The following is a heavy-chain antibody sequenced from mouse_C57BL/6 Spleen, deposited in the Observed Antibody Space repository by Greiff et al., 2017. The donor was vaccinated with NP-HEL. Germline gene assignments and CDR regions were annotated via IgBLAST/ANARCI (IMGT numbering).Heavy chain of an antibody. CDR1: GFTFSDYG. V-gene: IGHV5-17*01. J-gene: IGHJ4*01. D-gene: IGHD2-3*01. Sequence: DVMLVESGGGLVKPGGSLKLSCAASGFTFSDYGMHWVRQAPEKGLEWVAYISSGSSTIYYADTVKGRFTISRDNAKNTLFLQMTSLRSEDTAMYYCARSLYDGYYDAMDYWGQGTSVTVSS. CDR3: ARSLYDGYYDAMDY. CDR2: ISSGSSTI.